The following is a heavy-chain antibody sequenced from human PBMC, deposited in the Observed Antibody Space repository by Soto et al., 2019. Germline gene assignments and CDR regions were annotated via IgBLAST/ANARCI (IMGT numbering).Heavy chain of an antibody. CDR3: ARASEYYYGSGSPRWFDP. J-gene: IGHJ5*02. D-gene: IGHD3-10*01. CDR1: GGSISIGDYY. CDR2: IYYSGST. V-gene: IGHV4-30-4*01. Sequence: SETLSLTCTVSGGSISIGDYYWSFIRQPPGKGLEWIGYIYYSGSTYYNPSLKSRVTISVDTSKNQFSLKLSSVTAADTAVYYCARASEYYYGSGSPRWFDPWGQGTLVTVSS.